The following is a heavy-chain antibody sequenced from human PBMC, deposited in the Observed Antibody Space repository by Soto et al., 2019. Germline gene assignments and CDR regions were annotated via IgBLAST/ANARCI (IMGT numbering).Heavy chain of an antibody. CDR1: GFTFSNYG. J-gene: IGHJ4*02. CDR2: ISYDGSHK. V-gene: IGHV3-30*18. Sequence: QVQLVESGGGVVQPGRSLRLSCAGSGFTFSNYGLHWVRQAPGKGLEWVAVISYDGSHKYYADSVKGRFTISRDNSNNMLYLKMDSGRAEDTAVYYCAKDGAPRYCSRSSCHPAGAYWGQGTLVTVSS. CDR3: AKDGAPRYCSRSSCHPAGAY. D-gene: IGHD2-15*01.